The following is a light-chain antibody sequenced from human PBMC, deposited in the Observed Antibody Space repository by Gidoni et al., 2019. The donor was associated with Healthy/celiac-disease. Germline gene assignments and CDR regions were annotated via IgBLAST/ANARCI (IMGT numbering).Light chain of an antibody. CDR1: QDISNS. CDR3: QQYDNLPRT. Sequence: IQLTQSPSSLSASVGDRVTITCQASQDISNSLNWYQQKPGKAPKLLIYDASNLETGVQSRFSGSGSGTDFTFTISSLQPEDIATYYCQQYDNLPRTFGPGTKVDIK. V-gene: IGKV1-33*01. CDR2: DAS. J-gene: IGKJ3*01.